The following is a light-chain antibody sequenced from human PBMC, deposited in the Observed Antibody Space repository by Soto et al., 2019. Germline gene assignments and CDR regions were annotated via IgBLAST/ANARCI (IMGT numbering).Light chain of an antibody. CDR2: EVS. Sequence: HYALTRPAYASGSPEHSMTISCTGTSSDVGSYNYVSWYQQHPSKAPKLMIYEVSDRPSGISSRFSGSKSGNTASLTISGLQTEEEADYYCSSYTSSSTLFGTGTKVTVL. V-gene: IGLV2-14*01. CDR1: SSDVGSYNY. CDR3: SSYTSSSTL. J-gene: IGLJ1*01.